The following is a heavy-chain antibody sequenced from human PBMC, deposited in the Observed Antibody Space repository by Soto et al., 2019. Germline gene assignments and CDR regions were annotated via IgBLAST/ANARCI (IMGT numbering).Heavy chain of an antibody. J-gene: IGHJ4*02. Sequence: QLQLQESGPGLVKPSETLSLTCTVSGGSIRSSSYFWDWIRQPPGKGLEWIGTIFHSGNTNYNPSLKSRVTISVDTSQNQFSLKLSSVTAADTAVYYCARHAGGYSGYDYYWGQGTLVTVSS. CDR2: IFHSGNT. V-gene: IGHV4-39*01. CDR3: ARHAGGYSGYDYY. D-gene: IGHD5-12*01. CDR1: GGSIRSSSYF.